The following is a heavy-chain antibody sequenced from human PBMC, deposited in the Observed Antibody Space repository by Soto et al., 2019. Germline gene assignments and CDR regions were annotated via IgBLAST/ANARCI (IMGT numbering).Heavy chain of an antibody. CDR1: GFTFTSSA. CDR2: IAVGSGYT. Sequence: SVKVSCKASGFTFTSSAFQWVRQARGQRLEWIGWIAVGSGYTNYAQRFQDRVTLTRDMSTATAYMELSRLTSEDTAIYYCAADATAWQQMVPSDYWGQGTLVTVSS. V-gene: IGHV1-58*01. CDR3: AADATAWQQMVPSDY. D-gene: IGHD2-8*01. J-gene: IGHJ4*02.